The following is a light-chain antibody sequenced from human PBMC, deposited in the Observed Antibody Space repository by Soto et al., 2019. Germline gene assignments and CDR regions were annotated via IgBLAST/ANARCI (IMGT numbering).Light chain of an antibody. CDR3: QQYGSSPRVT. J-gene: IGKJ5*01. CDR2: GAS. Sequence: EIVMTHSPATLSVSPWERATLSCRASQSVSSSYLAWYQQKPGQAPRLLIYGASSRATGIPDRFSGSGSGTDFTLTISRLEPEDFAVYYCQQYGSSPRVTFGQGTRLEIK. CDR1: QSVSSSY. V-gene: IGKV3-20*01.